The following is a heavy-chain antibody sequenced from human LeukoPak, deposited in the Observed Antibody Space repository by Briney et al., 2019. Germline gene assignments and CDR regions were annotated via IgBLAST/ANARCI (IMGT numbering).Heavy chain of an antibody. CDR2: IDPSDSYT. Sequence: GESLRTSSKGPGYTFPTYWISWGRQMPGKGLEWMGMIDPSDSYTNYSPSFQGHVTISADKSFSTAYLQWTSLKASDTAMYYCARHAKAYTSSSDSWGERTLVTVSS. CDR1: GYTFPTYW. CDR3: ARHAKAYTSSSDS. V-gene: IGHV5-10-1*01. J-gene: IGHJ4*02. D-gene: IGHD6-6*01.